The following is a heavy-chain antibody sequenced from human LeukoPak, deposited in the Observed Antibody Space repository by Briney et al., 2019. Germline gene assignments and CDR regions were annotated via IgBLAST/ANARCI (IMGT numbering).Heavy chain of an antibody. J-gene: IGHJ4*02. CDR2: INHSGST. V-gene: IGHV4-34*01. D-gene: IGHD2-15*01. Sequence: SGTPSPPCAVYCGAFSGYYLGWIPQPPGKGVGWIGEINHSGSTNYNPSLKSRVTISVDTSKNQFSLKLSSVTAADTAVYYCARDIGSGRFDYWGQGTLVTVSS. CDR1: CGAFSGYY. CDR3: ARDIGSGRFDY.